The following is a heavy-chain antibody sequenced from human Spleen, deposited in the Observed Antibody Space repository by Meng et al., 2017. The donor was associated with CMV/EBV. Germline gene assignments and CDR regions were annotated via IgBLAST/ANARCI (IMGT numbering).Heavy chain of an antibody. CDR3: AKSIGYCSSTSCYHWFDL. CDR1: GFTFTTYW. D-gene: IGHD2-2*01. V-gene: IGHV3-74*01. CDR2: VNSDGSST. J-gene: IGHJ5*02. Sequence: GESLKISCAASGFTFTTYWMHWVRQAPGKGLVWVSRVNSDGSSTIYADSVKGRFTISRDNSKNTLYLQMNSLRAEDTAVYYCAKSIGYCSSTSCYHWFDLWGQGTLVTVSS.